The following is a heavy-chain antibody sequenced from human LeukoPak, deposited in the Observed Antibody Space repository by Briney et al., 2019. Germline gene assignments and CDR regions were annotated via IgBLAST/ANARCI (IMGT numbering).Heavy chain of an antibody. Sequence: GRSLRLSRAASGLTLDVYAMHWARPPPGKGLEWVSGLCWDSGCIGYADSVKGRFTISRDNAMNSLYLQMNSLRAEDTALYYCAKEGGTTVVTYYFDYWGQGTLVTVSS. CDR1: GLTLDVYA. J-gene: IGHJ4*02. CDR3: AKEGGTTVVTYYFDY. V-gene: IGHV3-9*01. CDR2: LCWDSGCI. D-gene: IGHD4-23*01.